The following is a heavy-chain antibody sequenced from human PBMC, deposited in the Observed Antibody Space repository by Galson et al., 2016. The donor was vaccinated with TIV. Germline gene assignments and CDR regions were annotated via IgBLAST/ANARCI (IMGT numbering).Heavy chain of an antibody. D-gene: IGHD6-19*01. CDR2: DFYSGST. CDR1: GDSISRTSCF. CDR3: ARHSGAVAGYDYGMDV. J-gene: IGHJ6*02. V-gene: IGHV4-39*01. Sequence: SETLSLTCTVSGDSISRTSCFWGWIRQSPGKGLEWIGSDFYSGSTFYSGNIYYTPSLKSRLTISVYTSKNQFSLRLSSVTAADKAVYYCARHSGAVAGYDYGMDVWGQGTTVTVSS.